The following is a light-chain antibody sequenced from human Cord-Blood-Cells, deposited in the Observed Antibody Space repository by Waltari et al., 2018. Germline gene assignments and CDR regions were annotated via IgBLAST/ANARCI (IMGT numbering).Light chain of an antibody. CDR2: GAS. J-gene: IGKJ4*01. Sequence: EIVLTQSPGTLSLSPGERATLSCRASQSVSSSYLAWYQQKPGQAPRLLIYGASSRATGSPDRFSGSGSVTDFTLTISRLEPEDFAVYYCQQYGSSPPVTFGGGTKVEIK. V-gene: IGKV3-20*01. CDR3: QQYGSSPPVT. CDR1: QSVSSSY.